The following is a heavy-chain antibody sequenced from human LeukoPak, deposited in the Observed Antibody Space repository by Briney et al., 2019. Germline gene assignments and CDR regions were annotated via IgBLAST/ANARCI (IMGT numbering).Heavy chain of an antibody. V-gene: IGHV3-30*02. Sequence: GGSLRLPCAASGFTFSSYGMHWVRQAPGKGLEWVAFIRYDGINEYYGDSVKGRFTISRDNSKDTLYLQMHSLRTEDTAVYYCAKEVYRQGYGGIMDVWGKGTTVTVSS. CDR3: AKEVYRQGYGGIMDV. CDR1: GFTFSSYG. D-gene: IGHD5-18*01. CDR2: IRYDGINE. J-gene: IGHJ6*03.